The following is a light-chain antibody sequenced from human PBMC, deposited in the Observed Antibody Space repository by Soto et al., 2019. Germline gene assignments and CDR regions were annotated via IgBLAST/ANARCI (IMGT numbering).Light chain of an antibody. CDR1: SSDVCGYNY. CDR3: SSYTTSNTRQIV. Sequence: QSVLTQPASVSGSPGQSITISCTGNSSDVCGYNYVSWYQHHPGKAPKLMIYDVSNRPSGVSNRFSGSKSGNTASLTISGLQPEDEADYYCSSYTTSNTRQIVLGTGTKVTVL. J-gene: IGLJ1*01. CDR2: DVS. V-gene: IGLV2-14*03.